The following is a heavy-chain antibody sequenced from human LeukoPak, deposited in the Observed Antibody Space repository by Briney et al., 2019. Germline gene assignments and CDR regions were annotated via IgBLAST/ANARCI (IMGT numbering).Heavy chain of an antibody. D-gene: IGHD4-17*01. CDR1: GYTFTGYY. Sequence: GASVKVSCKASGYTFTGYYMHWVRQAPGQGLEWMGWINPNSGGTNYAQKLQGRVTMTTDTSTSTAYMELRSLRSDDTAVYYCARADGDYPYLDYWGQGTLVTVSS. CDR2: INPNSGGT. V-gene: IGHV1-2*02. CDR3: ARADGDYPYLDY. J-gene: IGHJ4*02.